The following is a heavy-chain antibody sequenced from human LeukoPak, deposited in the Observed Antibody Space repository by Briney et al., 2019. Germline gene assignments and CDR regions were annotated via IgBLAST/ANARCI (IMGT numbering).Heavy chain of an antibody. V-gene: IGHV3-11*01. CDR2: ISSSGSTI. J-gene: IGHJ6*03. Sequence: GGSLRLSCAASGFTFSDYYMSRIRQAPGKRLEWVSYISSSGSTIYYADSVKGRFTISRDNAKNSLYLQMNSLRAEDTAVYYCARGGITMVQGVYYYYYYMDVWGKGTTVTVSS. CDR3: ARGGITMVQGVYYYYYYMDV. CDR1: GFTFSDYY. D-gene: IGHD3-10*01.